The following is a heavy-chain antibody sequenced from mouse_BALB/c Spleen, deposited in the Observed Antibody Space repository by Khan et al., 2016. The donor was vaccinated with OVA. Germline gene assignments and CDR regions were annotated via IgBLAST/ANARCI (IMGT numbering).Heavy chain of an antibody. D-gene: IGHD2-12*01. CDR3: ARYSYSPWLAY. CDR1: GFTIKNYD. CDR2: IDTENGKT. Sequence: VQLQQSGAELVRPGASVKLSCKASGFTIKNYDMHWVKQRPEQGLEWIGWIDTENGKTKYEPKFQGKASITADTSSNTAYLQISSLTSEDTAVYYCARYSYSPWLAYWGQGTLVTVSA. V-gene: IGHV14-1*02. J-gene: IGHJ3*01.